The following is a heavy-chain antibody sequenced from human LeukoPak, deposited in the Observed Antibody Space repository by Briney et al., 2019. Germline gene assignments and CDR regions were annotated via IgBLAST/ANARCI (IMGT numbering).Heavy chain of an antibody. CDR2: INSDGSST. J-gene: IGHJ4*02. CDR1: GFTFSSYW. D-gene: IGHD2-2*01. CDR3: AKDYWDIVVVPAALIDY. Sequence: GGSLRLSCAASGFTFSSYWIHWVRQAPGKGLVWVSRINSDGSSTSYADSVKGRFTISRDNAKNTLFLQMNSLRAEDTAVYYCAKDYWDIVVVPAALIDYWGQGTLVSVSS. V-gene: IGHV3-74*01.